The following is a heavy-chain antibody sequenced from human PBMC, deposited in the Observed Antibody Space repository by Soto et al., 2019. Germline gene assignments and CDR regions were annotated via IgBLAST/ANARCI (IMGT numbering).Heavy chain of an antibody. D-gene: IGHD6-19*01. J-gene: IGHJ4*02. Sequence: GGSLRLSCAASGFIFSDYGMHWVRQAPGKGLEWVAVISYDGSDRYYVDSMKGRFTISRDNSKNTLYLQMNSLRPEDTAVYYCAKDMSGSGWLAYFAHWGQGTMVTVSS. CDR3: AKDMSGSGWLAYFAH. V-gene: IGHV3-30*18. CDR1: GFIFSDYG. CDR2: ISYDGSDR.